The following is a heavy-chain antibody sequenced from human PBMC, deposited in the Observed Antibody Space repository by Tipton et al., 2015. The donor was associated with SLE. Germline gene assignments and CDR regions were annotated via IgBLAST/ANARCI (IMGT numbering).Heavy chain of an antibody. J-gene: IGHJ4*02. D-gene: IGHD2-8*02. CDR2: ISINDGTT. CDR1: GFTFSSYA. Sequence: SLRLSCAASGFTFSSYAMSWVRQAPGKGLEWVSSISINDGTTFYPDSVKGRFTISRDNSKSTLYLQMNSLRAEDTAIYYCAKDPGGLTGGVSYGGYWGQGALVTVSS. V-gene: IGHV3-23*01. CDR3: AKDPGGLTGGVSYGGY.